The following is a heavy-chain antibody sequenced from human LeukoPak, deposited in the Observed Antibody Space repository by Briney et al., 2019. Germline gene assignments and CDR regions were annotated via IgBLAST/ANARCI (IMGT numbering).Heavy chain of an antibody. CDR1: GFTFSSYL. V-gene: IGHV3-74*01. J-gene: IGHJ4*02. CDR3: VRDRDGYNF. D-gene: IGHD5-24*01. CDR2: VNNDGSDT. Sequence: GGSLRLSCVASGFTFSSYLMHWVRQAPGKGLVWVSRVNNDGSDTWYADCVKGRFTISRDNAKNTLYLQMNSLRAEDTAVYYCVRDRDGYNFWGQGTLATVSS.